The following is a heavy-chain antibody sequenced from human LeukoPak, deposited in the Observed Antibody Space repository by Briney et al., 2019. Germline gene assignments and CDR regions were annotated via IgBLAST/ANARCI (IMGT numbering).Heavy chain of an antibody. J-gene: IGHJ4*02. CDR1: GGSISSYY. D-gene: IGHD3-10*01. CDR2: IYTSGST. V-gene: IGHV4-4*07. CDR3: AGVRYGSGSYYPDY. Sequence: SETLSLTCTVSGGSISSYYWSWIRQPAGKGLEWIGRIYTSGSTNYNPSLKSRVTMSVDTSKNQFSLKLSSVTAADTAVYYCAGVRYGSGSYYPDYWGQGTLVTVSS.